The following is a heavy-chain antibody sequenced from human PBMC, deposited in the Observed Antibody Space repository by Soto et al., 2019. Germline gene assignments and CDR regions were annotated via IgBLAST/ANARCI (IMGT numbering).Heavy chain of an antibody. CDR2: IYPGDSDT. V-gene: IGHV5-51*01. Sequence: GESLKISFKGSGYSFTSYWIGWVRQMPGKGLEWMGIIYPGDSDTRYSPSFQGQVTISADKSISTAYLQWSSLKASDTAMYYCASLSSQQQLGLDFDYWGQGTLVTVSS. CDR3: ASLSSQQQLGLDFDY. J-gene: IGHJ4*02. D-gene: IGHD6-13*01. CDR1: GYSFTSYW.